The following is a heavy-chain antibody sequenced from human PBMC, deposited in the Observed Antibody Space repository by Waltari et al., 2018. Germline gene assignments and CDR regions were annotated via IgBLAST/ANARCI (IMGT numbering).Heavy chain of an antibody. CDR3: ARSFGGSGSYKFDY. V-gene: IGHV4-39*02. CDR1: GGSISTSTHY. D-gene: IGHD3-10*01. J-gene: IGHJ4*02. Sequence: QLQLKESGPRLVKSSETLSLTCTISGGSISTSTHYWAWIRQTPGTGPDWIGSVSYNGNAYYNPSLESRVTMSVDRSKNHFSLDLESVTTPDTSIYFCARSFGGSGSYKFDYWGQGILVTVSS. CDR2: VSYNGNA.